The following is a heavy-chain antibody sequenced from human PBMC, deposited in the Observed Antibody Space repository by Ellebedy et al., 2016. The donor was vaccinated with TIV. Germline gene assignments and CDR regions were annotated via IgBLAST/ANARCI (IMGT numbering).Heavy chain of an antibody. V-gene: IGHV4-4*02. D-gene: IGHD6-6*01. J-gene: IGHJ4*02. CDR3: ARAIIAPRPYYFDS. Sequence: GSLRLXXPVSGASIPVDHWLSWVRQPPGQGLEWIGETYLNGSTNYNPSLKSRVTMSIDKSKTQFSLKLTSVTAADTAVYYCARAIIAPRPYYFDSWGQGALVTVSS. CDR1: GASIPVDHW. CDR2: TYLNGST.